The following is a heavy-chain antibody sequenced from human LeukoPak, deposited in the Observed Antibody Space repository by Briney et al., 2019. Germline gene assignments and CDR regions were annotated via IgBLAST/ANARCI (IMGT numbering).Heavy chain of an antibody. V-gene: IGHV4-34*01. D-gene: IGHD6-13*01. CDR3: ARGLAAAGNYGMDV. Sequence: SETLSLTCAVYGGSFSGYYWSWIRQPPGKGQEWNGEMNHSGSTNYNPSLKSRVTISVDTSKNQFSLKLSSVTAADTAVYYCARGLAAAGNYGMDVWGKGTTVTVSS. CDR1: GGSFSGYY. CDR2: MNHSGST. J-gene: IGHJ6*04.